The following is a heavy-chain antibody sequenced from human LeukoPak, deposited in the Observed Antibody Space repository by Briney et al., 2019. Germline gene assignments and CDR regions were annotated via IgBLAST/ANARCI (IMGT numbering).Heavy chain of an antibody. Sequence: SVKVSCKASGGTFSSYAISWVRQAPGQGLEWMGGIIPIFGTANYAQKFQGRVTITTDESTSTAYMELSSLRSEDTAVYYCARGDSSSSGGSYYFDYWGQGTLVTVSS. CDR3: ARGDSSSSGGSYYFDY. CDR1: GGTFSSYA. J-gene: IGHJ4*02. V-gene: IGHV1-69*05. CDR2: IIPIFGTA. D-gene: IGHD6-6*01.